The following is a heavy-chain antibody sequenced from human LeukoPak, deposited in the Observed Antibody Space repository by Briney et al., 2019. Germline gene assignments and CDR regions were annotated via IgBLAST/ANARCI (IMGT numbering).Heavy chain of an antibody. CDR2: IWYDGSNK. J-gene: IGHJ6*02. D-gene: IGHD2-2*01. Sequence: GRSLRLSCAASGFTFSSYGMHWVRQAPGKGLEWVAVIWYDGSNKYYADSVKGRFTISRDNSKNTLYLQMNSLRAEDTAVYYCARTSVFTSSSSYYYYGMDVWGQGTTVTVSS. V-gene: IGHV3-33*01. CDR1: GFTFSSYG. CDR3: ARTSVFTSSSSYYYYGMDV.